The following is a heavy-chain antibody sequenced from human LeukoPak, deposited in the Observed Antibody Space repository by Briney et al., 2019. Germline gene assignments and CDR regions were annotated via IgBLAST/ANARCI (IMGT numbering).Heavy chain of an antibody. J-gene: IGHJ4*02. Sequence: SVKVSCKASGGTFSSYPISWVRQAPGQGLEWMGGIIPLFGTANYAQKFQGRVTITTDESTSTAYMELSSLRSEDTAVYYCARGPRPAVTTIPSPIDYWGQGTLVTVSS. D-gene: IGHD4-17*01. V-gene: IGHV1-69*05. CDR1: GGTFSSYP. CDR2: IIPLFGTA. CDR3: ARGPRPAVTTIPSPIDY.